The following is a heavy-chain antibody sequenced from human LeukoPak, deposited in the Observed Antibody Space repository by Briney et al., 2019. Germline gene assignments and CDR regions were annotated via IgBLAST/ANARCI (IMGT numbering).Heavy chain of an antibody. V-gene: IGHV3-43*02. CDR1: GFTFDDYA. D-gene: IGHD6-13*01. J-gene: IGHJ4*02. CDR3: AKDRYSSSWYTIDY. CDR2: ILGDGSST. Sequence: GGSLILSCAASGFTFDDYAMHWVRQVPGKGLEWVSLILGDGSSTNYADSVKGRFTISRDNSKNSLYLHMNSLRVEDTALYFCAKDRYSSSWYTIDYWGQGTLVTVSS.